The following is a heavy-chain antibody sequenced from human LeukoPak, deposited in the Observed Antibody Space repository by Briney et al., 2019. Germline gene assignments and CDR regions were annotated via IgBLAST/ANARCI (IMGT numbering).Heavy chain of an antibody. CDR1: GGSFSGYY. Sequence: SETLSLTCAVYGGSFSGYYWSWIRQPPGKGLEWIGEINHSGSTNYNPSLKSRVTISVDTSKNQFSLKLSSVTAADTAVHYCARGGGYGDYAKAWGQGTLVTVSS. D-gene: IGHD4-17*01. V-gene: IGHV4-34*01. J-gene: IGHJ5*02. CDR3: ARGGGYGDYAKA. CDR2: INHSGST.